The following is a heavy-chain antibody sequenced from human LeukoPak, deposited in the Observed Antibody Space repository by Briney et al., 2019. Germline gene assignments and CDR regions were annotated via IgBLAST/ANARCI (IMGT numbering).Heavy chain of an antibody. J-gene: IGHJ6*03. D-gene: IGHD2-15*01. CDR3: ARWRINYMDV. Sequence: GASVKVSCKASGYTFTNYYIHWVRQAPGQGLEWMGWMNPNSGNTGYAQKFQGRVTITRNTSISTAYMELSSLRSEDTAVYYCARWRINYMDVWGKGTTVTVSS. CDR1: GYTFTNYY. V-gene: IGHV1-8*03. CDR2: MNPNSGNT.